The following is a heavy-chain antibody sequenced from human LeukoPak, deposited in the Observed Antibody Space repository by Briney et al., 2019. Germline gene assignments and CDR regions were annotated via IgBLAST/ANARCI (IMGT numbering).Heavy chain of an antibody. CDR3: AKDRRRHVVPAANFDY. Sequence: PGGSLRLSCAASGFTFSSDGMHWVRQAPGKGLEWVAFIRYDGSNKYYADSVKGRFTISRDNSKNTLYLQMNSLRAEDTAVYYCAKDRRRHVVPAANFDYWGQGTLVTVSS. CDR2: IRYDGSNK. D-gene: IGHD2-2*01. V-gene: IGHV3-30*02. J-gene: IGHJ4*02. CDR1: GFTFSSDG.